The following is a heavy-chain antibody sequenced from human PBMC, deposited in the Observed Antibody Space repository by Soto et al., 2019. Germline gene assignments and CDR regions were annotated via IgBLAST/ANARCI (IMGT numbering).Heavy chain of an antibody. CDR2: VSFDGTNK. CDR3: ANGDSSGFEYFQS. D-gene: IGHD3-22*01. Sequence: QVQLVESGGGVVQPGMTLRLSCTASGFTFSSHGMHWVRQAPSKGLEWVAVVSFDGTNKNYADSVRGRFTISRDNSKNTLYLQMSSLRAEDTAVYYCANGDSSGFEYFQSWGQGTLVTVSS. J-gene: IGHJ1*01. CDR1: GFTFSSHG. V-gene: IGHV3-30*18.